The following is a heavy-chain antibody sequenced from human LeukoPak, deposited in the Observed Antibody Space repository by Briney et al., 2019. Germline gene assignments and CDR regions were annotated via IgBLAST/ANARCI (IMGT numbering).Heavy chain of an antibody. J-gene: IGHJ6*02. V-gene: IGHV4-31*03. Sequence: SETLSLTCTVSGGSISSGGYYWSWIRQHPGTGLEWIGYIYYSGSTYYNPSLKSRVTISVDTSKNQFSLKLSSVTAADTAVYYCARGGPIIALDYYYYGMDVWGQGTTVTVSS. CDR3: ARGGPIIALDYYYYGMDV. CDR2: IYYSGST. D-gene: IGHD3-10*01. CDR1: GGSISSGGYY.